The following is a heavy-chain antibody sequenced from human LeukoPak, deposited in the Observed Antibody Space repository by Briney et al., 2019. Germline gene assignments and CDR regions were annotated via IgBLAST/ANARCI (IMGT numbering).Heavy chain of an antibody. CDR1: GFTFTSSA. D-gene: IGHD3-22*01. CDR3: AAAKYYYDSSGYYNQDYYYYGMDV. Sequence: SVKVSCKASGFTFTSSAMQWVRQARGQRLEWIGWIVVGSGNTNYAQKFQERVTITRDMSTSTAYMELSSLRSEDTAVYYCAAAKYYYDSSGYYNQDYYYYGMDVWGQGTAVTVSS. CDR2: IVVGSGNT. V-gene: IGHV1-58*02. J-gene: IGHJ6*02.